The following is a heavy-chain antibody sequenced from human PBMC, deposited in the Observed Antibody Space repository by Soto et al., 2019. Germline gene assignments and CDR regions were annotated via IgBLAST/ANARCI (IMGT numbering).Heavy chain of an antibody. Sequence: VSVKVSCKASGYTFTGYYMHWVRQAPGQGLEWMGWINPNSGGTNYAQKFQGRVTMTRDTSISTAYMELSRLRSDDTAVYYCARDLVGGSGSYSLHYYYYGMDVWGQGTTVTVSS. CDR2: INPNSGGT. CDR3: ARDLVGGSGSYSLHYYYYGMDV. CDR1: GYTFTGYY. D-gene: IGHD1-26*01. V-gene: IGHV1-2*02. J-gene: IGHJ6*02.